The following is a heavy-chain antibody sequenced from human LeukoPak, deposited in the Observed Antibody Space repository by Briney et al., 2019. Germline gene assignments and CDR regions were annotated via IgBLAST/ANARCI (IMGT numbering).Heavy chain of an antibody. J-gene: IGHJ4*02. CDR3: AKLKYSSGWSLGY. V-gene: IGHV3-23*01. CDR2: ISGSGGST. CDR1: GFTFSSYA. Sequence: GGSLRLSCAASGFTFSSYALSWVRQAPGKGLEWVSAISGSGGSTYYADSVKGRFTISRDNSKNTLYLQMNSLRAEDTAVYYCAKLKYSSGWSLGYWGQGTLVTVSS. D-gene: IGHD6-19*01.